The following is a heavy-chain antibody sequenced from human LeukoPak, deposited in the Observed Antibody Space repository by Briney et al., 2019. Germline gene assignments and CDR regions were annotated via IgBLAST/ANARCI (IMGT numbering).Heavy chain of an antibody. CDR3: AKDRYYYDSSGYYGGFDY. D-gene: IGHD3-22*01. CDR2: ISGSGGST. V-gene: IGHV3-23*01. J-gene: IGHJ4*02. Sequence: PGASLRLSCAASGFTFSSYAMSWVRQAPGKGLEWVSAISGSGGSTYYADSVKGRFTISRDNSKNTLCLQMNSLRAEDTAVYYCAKDRYYYDSSGYYGGFDYWGQGTLVTVSS. CDR1: GFTFSSYA.